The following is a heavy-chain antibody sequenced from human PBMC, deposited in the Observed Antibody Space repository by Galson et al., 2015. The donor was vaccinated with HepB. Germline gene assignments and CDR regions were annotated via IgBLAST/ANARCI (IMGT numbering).Heavy chain of an antibody. CDR3: ARSDGVATIFY. CDR2: INPSGGST. D-gene: IGHD5-12*01. Sequence: SVKVSCKASGYTFTSYYMHWVRQAPGQGLEWMGIINPSGGSTSYAQKFQGRVTMTRDTFTSTVYMELSSLRSEDTAVYYCARSDGVATIFYWGQGTLVTVSS. J-gene: IGHJ4*02. CDR1: GYTFTSYY. V-gene: IGHV1-46*01.